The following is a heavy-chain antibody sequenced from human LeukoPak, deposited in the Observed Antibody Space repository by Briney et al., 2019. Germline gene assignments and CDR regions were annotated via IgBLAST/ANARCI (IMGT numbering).Heavy chain of an antibody. CDR2: IYYSGST. CDR3: ARQSGYSYGYYYYGMDV. Sequence: SETLSLTCTASGGSISSSSYYWVWIRQPPGKGLEWIGSIYYSGSTYYNPSLKSRVTISVDTSKNQFSLKLSSVTAADTAVYYCARQSGYSYGYYYYGMDVWGQGTTVTVSS. J-gene: IGHJ6*02. V-gene: IGHV4-39*01. CDR1: GGSISSSSYY. D-gene: IGHD5-18*01.